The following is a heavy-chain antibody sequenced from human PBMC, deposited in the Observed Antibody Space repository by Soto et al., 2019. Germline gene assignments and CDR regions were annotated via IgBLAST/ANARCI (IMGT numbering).Heavy chain of an antibody. V-gene: IGHV3-74*01. Sequence: EEQLVESGGGLVQPGGSLRVSCAASGFTFSNYWMHWVRQVPGKGLVWVSHVNFDGRTTNYADSVKGRFTISRDNARNTVYLQMNSLRAEDTAVYYSGRGIQTYYGVDVWGQGTTVTVSS. CDR3: GRGIQTYYGVDV. CDR1: GFTFSNYW. J-gene: IGHJ6*02. CDR2: VNFDGRTT.